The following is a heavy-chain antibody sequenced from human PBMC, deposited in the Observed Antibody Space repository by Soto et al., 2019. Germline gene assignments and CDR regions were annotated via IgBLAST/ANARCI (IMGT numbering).Heavy chain of an antibody. J-gene: IGHJ4*02. CDR2: ISSGGSTI. D-gene: IGHD2-15*01. CDR3: ARENCSGGSCYRP. Sequence: QVQLVESGGGLVKPGGSLRLSCAASRFTFSDYYMTWIRQAPGKGLEWVSYISSGGSTIYYADSVKGRFTISRDNAKNPLYLQMNRLRAEDTAVYYCARENCSGGSCYRPWGQGTLVTVSS. V-gene: IGHV3-11*01. CDR1: RFTFSDYY.